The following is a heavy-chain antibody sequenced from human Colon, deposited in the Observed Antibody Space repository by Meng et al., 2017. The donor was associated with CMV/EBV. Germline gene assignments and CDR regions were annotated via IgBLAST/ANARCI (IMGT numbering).Heavy chain of an antibody. V-gene: IGHV3-30*04. Sequence: GESLKISCAASGFTFSSYAMHWVRQAPGKGLEWVALISYDGRNKYYADSVKGRFTISRDNSKNTVFLQIHSLRAEDTAVYSCAREDLYYDTSAYHAYYFHSWGQGTLVTVSS. J-gene: IGHJ4*02. CDR2: ISYDGRNK. CDR3: AREDLYYDTSAYHAYYFHS. CDR1: GFTFSSYA. D-gene: IGHD3-22*01.